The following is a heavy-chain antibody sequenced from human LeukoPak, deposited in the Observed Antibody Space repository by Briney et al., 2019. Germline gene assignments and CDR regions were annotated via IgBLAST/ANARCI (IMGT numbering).Heavy chain of an antibody. CDR3: ARINGRRRPYYYDSSGYYSDAFDI. Sequence: GSSVKVSCKASGGTFSSYAISWVRQAPGQGLEWMGRIIPIFGTANYVQKFQGRVTISTDESTSTDYMELSSLRSEDTAVYYCARINGRRRPYYYDSSGYYSDAFDIWGQGTMVTVSS. CDR2: IIPIFGTA. J-gene: IGHJ3*02. V-gene: IGHV1-69*05. CDR1: GGTFSSYA. D-gene: IGHD3-22*01.